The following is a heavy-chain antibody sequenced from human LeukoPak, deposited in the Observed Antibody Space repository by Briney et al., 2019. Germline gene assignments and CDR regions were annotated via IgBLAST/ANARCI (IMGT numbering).Heavy chain of an antibody. Sequence: SETLSLTCAVYGGSFSGYYWSWIRQPPGKGLEWIGEINHSGSTNYNPSLKSRVTISVDTSKNQFSLKLSSVTAADTAVYYCAWIVDYWGQGTLVTVSS. V-gene: IGHV4-34*01. CDR1: GGSFSGYY. J-gene: IGHJ4*02. D-gene: IGHD2-2*03. CDR2: INHSGST. CDR3: AWIVDY.